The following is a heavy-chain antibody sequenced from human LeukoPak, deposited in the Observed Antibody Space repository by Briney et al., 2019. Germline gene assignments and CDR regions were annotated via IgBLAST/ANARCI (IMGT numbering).Heavy chain of an antibody. J-gene: IGHJ4*02. CDR2: ISGSGGST. CDR3: AKVGKIQLWWNDY. V-gene: IGHV3-23*01. CDR1: GFTFSSYA. D-gene: IGHD5-18*01. Sequence: GGSLRLSCAASGFTFSSYAMSWVRQAPGKGLEWVSAISGSGGSTNYADSVKGRFTISRDNSKNTLYLQMNSLRAEDTAVYYCAKVGKIQLWWNDYWGQGTLVTVSS.